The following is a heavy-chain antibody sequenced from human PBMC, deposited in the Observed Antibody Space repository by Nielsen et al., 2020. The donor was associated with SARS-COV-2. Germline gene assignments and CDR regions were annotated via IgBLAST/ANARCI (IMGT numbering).Heavy chain of an antibody. V-gene: IGHV4-59*02. D-gene: IGHD3-10*01. CDR1: GDFVSTSY. J-gene: IGHJ3*01. CDR3: AREGSGSYPDAFDV. Sequence: SETLPLTCTVSGDFVSTSYWSWIRQPPGKGLEWIGYVHYTGTTKYKSSLKSRVTMSVDTSNNQFSLKLTSMTAADTAVYYCAREGSGSYPDAFDVWGQGTMVTVSS. CDR2: VHYTGTT.